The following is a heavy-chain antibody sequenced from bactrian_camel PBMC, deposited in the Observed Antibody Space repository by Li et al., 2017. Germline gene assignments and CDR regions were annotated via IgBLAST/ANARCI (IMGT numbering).Heavy chain of an antibody. Sequence: HVQLVESGGGSVQAGGSLRLSCVAYRYTYANNCMGWFRQAPGKEREGVASIYTGGNDAYYADSVKGRFTISLDSAKKTAYLQMNSLKPEDTAMYYCAAVWLSSGENCDTGSTFVRRGQGTQVTVS. CDR2: IYTGGNDA. CDR1: RYTYANNC. CDR3: AAVWLSSGENCDTGSTFVR. V-gene: IGHV3S6*01. D-gene: IGHD7*01. J-gene: IGHJ4*01.